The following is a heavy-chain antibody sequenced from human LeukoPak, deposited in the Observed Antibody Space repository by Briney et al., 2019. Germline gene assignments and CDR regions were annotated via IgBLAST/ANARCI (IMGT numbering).Heavy chain of an antibody. CDR3: ASGTPPGY. J-gene: IGHJ4*02. Sequence: SETLSLTCAVYGGSFSGYYWSWIRQPPGKGLEWIGEINHSGSTNYNPPLKSRVTISVDTSKNQFSLKLSSVTAADTAVYYCASGTPPGYWGQGTLVTVSS. CDR1: GGSFSGYY. CDR2: INHSGST. V-gene: IGHV4-34*01.